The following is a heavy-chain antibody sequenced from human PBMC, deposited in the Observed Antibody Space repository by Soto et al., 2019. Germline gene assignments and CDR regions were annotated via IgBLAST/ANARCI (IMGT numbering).Heavy chain of an antibody. J-gene: IGHJ4*02. CDR2: IYPGDSDT. V-gene: IGHV5-51*01. D-gene: IGHD3-10*01. CDR3: ARGYLWFGETDYFDY. Sequence: ESLKISCKGSGYSFTSYWIGWVRQMPGKDLEWMGIIYPGDSDTRYSPSFQGQVTISADKSISTAYLQWSSLKASDTAMYYCARGYLWFGETDYFDYWGQGTLVTVSS. CDR1: GYSFTSYW.